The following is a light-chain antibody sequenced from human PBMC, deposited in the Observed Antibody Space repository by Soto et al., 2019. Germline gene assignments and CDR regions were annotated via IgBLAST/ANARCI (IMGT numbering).Light chain of an antibody. CDR1: SSDVGGYNY. CDR3: CSYTSTSTRV. J-gene: IGLJ1*01. V-gene: IGLV2-8*01. CDR2: EVN. Sequence: QSALTQPPSASGSPGQSVAISCTGTSSDVGGYNYVSWYQQHPGKAPKLMIYEVNKRPSGVPDRFSGSKSGNTASLTISGLQAEDEADYYCCSYTSTSTRVFGTGTKLTVL.